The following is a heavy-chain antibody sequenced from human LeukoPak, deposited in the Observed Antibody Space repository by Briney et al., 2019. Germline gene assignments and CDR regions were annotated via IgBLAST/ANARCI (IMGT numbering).Heavy chain of an antibody. CDR3: ARLWSTDCSGGSCPHQPNY. J-gene: IGHJ4*02. Sequence: GGSLRLSCAASGFTFSDYYMSWIRQAPGKGLEWVSYISSSGSTIYYADSVKGRFTISRDNAKNSLYLQMNSLRAEDTAVYYCARLWSTDCSGGSCPHQPNYWGQGTLVTVSS. CDR2: ISSSGSTI. V-gene: IGHV3-11*04. D-gene: IGHD2-15*01. CDR1: GFTFSDYY.